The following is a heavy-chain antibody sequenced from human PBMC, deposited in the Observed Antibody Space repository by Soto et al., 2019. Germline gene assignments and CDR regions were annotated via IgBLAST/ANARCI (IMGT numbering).Heavy chain of an antibody. V-gene: IGHV3-30*03. D-gene: IGHD3-9*01. Sequence: QVQLVESGGGVVQPGTSLRLSCVASGFTFSNYYMHWVRQAPGKGLEWVAVISYDGRTKYYADSVKGRFTISRDNSKNTVYLQMNSLRGDETAVNYCARSSYDDILTGWSMDVWGQGTTVAVSS. CDR2: ISYDGRTK. J-gene: IGHJ6*02. CDR3: ARSSYDDILTGWSMDV. CDR1: GFTFSNYY.